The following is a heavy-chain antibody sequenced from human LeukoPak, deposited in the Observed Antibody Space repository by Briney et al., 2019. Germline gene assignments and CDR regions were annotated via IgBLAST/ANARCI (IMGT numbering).Heavy chain of an antibody. Sequence: PSQTLSLTCTVSGGSISSGGYYWSWIRQHPGKGLEWIGYIYYSGSTYYNPSLKSRVTISVDTSKNQFSLKLSSVTAADTAVYYCARGEDYYDSSGYYYDAFDIWGQGTMVTVSS. D-gene: IGHD3-22*01. V-gene: IGHV4-30-4*08. J-gene: IGHJ3*02. CDR1: GGSISSGGYY. CDR2: IYYSGST. CDR3: ARGEDYYDSSGYYYDAFDI.